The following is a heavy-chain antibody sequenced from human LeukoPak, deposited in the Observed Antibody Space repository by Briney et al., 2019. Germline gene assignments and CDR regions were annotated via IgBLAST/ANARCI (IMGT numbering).Heavy chain of an antibody. Sequence: SETLSLTCTVSGGSISSGSYCWSWIRQPAGKGLEWIGHIHTSGNTNYNPSLKSRVTISVDTSKNHFSLKLSSVTAADTAVYYCAELGITMIGGVWGKGTTVTISS. V-gene: IGHV4-61*09. CDR1: GGSISSGSYC. CDR2: IHTSGNT. J-gene: IGHJ6*04. CDR3: AELGITMIGGV. D-gene: IGHD3-10*02.